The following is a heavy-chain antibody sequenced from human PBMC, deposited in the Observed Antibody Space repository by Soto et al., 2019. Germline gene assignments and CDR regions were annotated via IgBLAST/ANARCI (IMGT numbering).Heavy chain of an antibody. Sequence: SETLSLTCTVSGGSISSSSYYWGWIRQPPGKGLEWIGSIYYSGSTYYNPSLKSRVTISVDTSKNQFSLKLSSVTAAGTAVYYCARRVYSSSRGTRSWFDPWGQGTLVTVSS. CDR3: ARRVYSSSRGTRSWFDP. CDR1: GGSISSSSYY. V-gene: IGHV4-39*01. D-gene: IGHD6-6*01. J-gene: IGHJ5*02. CDR2: IYYSGST.